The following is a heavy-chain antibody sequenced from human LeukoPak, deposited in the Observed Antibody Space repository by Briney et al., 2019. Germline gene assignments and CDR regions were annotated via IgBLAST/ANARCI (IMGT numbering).Heavy chain of an antibody. CDR3: ATAEYSYGLFDY. CDR1: GYTLIDVS. V-gene: IGHV1-24*01. CDR2: FDPEDGET. Sequence: GASVTVSCKVSGYTLIDVSMHWVRQAPGKGLEWMGGFDPEDGETIYAQKFQGRVTMTEDTSTDTAYMELSSLRSEDTAVYYCATAEYSYGLFDYWGQGTLVTVSS. D-gene: IGHD5-18*01. J-gene: IGHJ4*02.